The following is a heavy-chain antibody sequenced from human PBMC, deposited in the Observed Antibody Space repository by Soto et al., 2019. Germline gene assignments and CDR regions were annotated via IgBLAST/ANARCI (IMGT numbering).Heavy chain of an antibody. CDR1: GFTFTSSA. CDR3: AADHDDYSNNSRDY. V-gene: IGHV1-58*01. J-gene: IGHJ4*02. CDR2: IVVGSGNT. Sequence: QMQLVQSGPEVKKPGTSVKVSCKASGFTFTSSAVQWVRQARGQRLEWIGWIVVGSGNTNFAQKFQERVPITRDMSTSTAYMELSSLRSEDTAVYYCAADHDDYSNNSRDYWGQGTLVTVSS. D-gene: IGHD4-4*01.